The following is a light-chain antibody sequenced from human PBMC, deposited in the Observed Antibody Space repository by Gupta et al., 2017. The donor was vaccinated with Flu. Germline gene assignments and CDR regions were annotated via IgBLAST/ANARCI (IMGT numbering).Light chain of an antibody. V-gene: IGKV1-39*01. Sequence: DIQMTQSPSSLSASVGDRVTITCRASQSISSYLNWYQQKPGKAPKLLIYAASSLQSGVPSRFSGSGYGRDFTLTISSRQPEDFATYYCQQSDSNGAITFGGGTKVEIK. CDR1: QSISSY. J-gene: IGKJ4*01. CDR3: QQSDSNGAIT. CDR2: AAS.